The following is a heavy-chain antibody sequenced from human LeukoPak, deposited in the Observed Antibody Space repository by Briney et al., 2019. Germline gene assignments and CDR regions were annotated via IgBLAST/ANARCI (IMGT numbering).Heavy chain of an antibody. D-gene: IGHD2-15*01. Sequence: GGSLRLSCAASGFTFSSYYMSWVRQAPGKGLEWVANIKQDGSEEYYVDSVKGRFTISRDNAKNSLYLQMNSLRAEDTAVYYCAGLGYCSGGTCYRWGQGTLVTVSS. CDR1: GFTFSSYY. V-gene: IGHV3-7*01. CDR2: IKQDGSEE. J-gene: IGHJ5*02. CDR3: AGLGYCSGGTCYR.